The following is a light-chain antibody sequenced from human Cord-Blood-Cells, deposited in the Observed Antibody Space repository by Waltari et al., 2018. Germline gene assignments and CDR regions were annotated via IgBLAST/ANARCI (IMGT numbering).Light chain of an antibody. Sequence: IQMTQTPSSLSASVGDRVTITCPASQSISSYLNWYQQKPGKDPKLLIYAASSLQSGVPSRFSGSGSGTDFTLTISSLQPEDFATYYCQQSYSTPLTFGGGTKVEIK. CDR2: AAS. J-gene: IGKJ4*01. CDR3: QQSYSTPLT. CDR1: QSISSY. V-gene: IGKV1-39*01.